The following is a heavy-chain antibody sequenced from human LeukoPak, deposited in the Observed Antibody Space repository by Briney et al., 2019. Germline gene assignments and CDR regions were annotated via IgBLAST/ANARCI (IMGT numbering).Heavy chain of an antibody. CDR2: ISGSGGST. D-gene: IGHD2/OR15-2a*01. J-gene: IGHJ4*02. V-gene: IGHV3-23*01. Sequence: GGSLRLSCAASGFTFTSFAMSWVRQAPGKGLEWVSAISGSGGSTYYADSVKGRFTISRDNSRNTLYLQMNSLRAEDTAIYFCAKKLPTVSAYFDLWGQGALVTVSS. CDR3: AKKLPTVSAYFDL. CDR1: GFTFTSFA.